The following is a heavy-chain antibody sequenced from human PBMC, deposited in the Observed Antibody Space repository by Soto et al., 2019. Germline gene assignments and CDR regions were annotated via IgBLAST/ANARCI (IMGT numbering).Heavy chain of an antibody. D-gene: IGHD2-21*02. CDR1: GLSLRPTGGG. J-gene: IGHJ6*02. CDR3: VQSRCGGDCLEIYSSHAYNGLDV. V-gene: IGHV2-5*02. Sequence: QVTLKESGPTLVKPTQTLTRTCTVPGLSLRPTGGGLGWVRQPPGKPLEWLALLYWVDDKRYSPSLRCRLTIAKDISEKQVVLTMTNIDTVDTATYYCVQSRCGGDCLEIYSSHAYNGLDVWGQGTTVTVSS. CDR2: LYWVDDK.